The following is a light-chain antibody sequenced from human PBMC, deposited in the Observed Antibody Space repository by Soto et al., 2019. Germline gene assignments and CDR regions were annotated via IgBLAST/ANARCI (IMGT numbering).Light chain of an antibody. CDR1: QGISHY. J-gene: IGKJ3*01. V-gene: IGKV1-27*01. Sequence: DIQMTQSPSSLSASVGDRVTITCRASQGISHYIAWYQQKPGKAPKLLIYDASTLQSGVPSRFSGSGSGTDFTLTINSLQAEDVGTYSCRKGSSVLLFGPGTKVDI. CDR2: DAS. CDR3: RKGSSVLL.